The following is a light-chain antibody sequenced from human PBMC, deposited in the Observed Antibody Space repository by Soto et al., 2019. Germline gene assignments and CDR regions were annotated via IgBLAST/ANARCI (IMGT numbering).Light chain of an antibody. V-gene: IGKV1-9*01. CDR1: QGISSY. CDR2: AAS. J-gene: IGKJ4*01. Sequence: DIQLTQFPSFLSASVGDRVTITCRASQGISSYLAWYQQKPGKAPKLLIYAASTLQSGVPSRFSGSGSGTEFTLTISSLQPEDFATYYCQQLNSYHALTFGGGTKVEIK. CDR3: QQLNSYHALT.